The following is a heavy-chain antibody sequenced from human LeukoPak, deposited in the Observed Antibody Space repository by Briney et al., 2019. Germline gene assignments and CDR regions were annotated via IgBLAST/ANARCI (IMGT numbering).Heavy chain of an antibody. CDR2: INSDGSST. D-gene: IGHD3-10*01. V-gene: IGHV3-74*01. Sequence: GGSLRLSCAASGFTFSSYWMHWVRQAPGKGLVWVSRINSDGSSTSYADSVKGRFTISRDNAKNTLYLQMNSLRAEDTAVYYCARVFRGVITYYYYYYMDVWGKGTTVTVSS. CDR1: GFTFSSYW. J-gene: IGHJ6*03. CDR3: ARVFRGVITYYYYYYMDV.